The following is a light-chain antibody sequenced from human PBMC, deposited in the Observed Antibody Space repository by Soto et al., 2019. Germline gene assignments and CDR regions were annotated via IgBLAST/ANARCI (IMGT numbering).Light chain of an antibody. CDR1: QTVINNY. CDR2: GAS. J-gene: IGKJ1*01. CDR3: QKYSSSRT. Sequence: EILLAQSPGIPFLFPGERATLSCRASQTVINNYLAWYQRKPGQDPRLLIYGASSRATGIPDRFSGSGSETDFTLTITRLEPEDLAVYYCQKYSSSRTFGQGTRWRS. V-gene: IGKV3-20*01.